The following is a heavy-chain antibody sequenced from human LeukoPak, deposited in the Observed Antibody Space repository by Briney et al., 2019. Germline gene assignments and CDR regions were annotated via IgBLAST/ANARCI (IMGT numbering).Heavy chain of an antibody. CDR2: ISSSGSTI. J-gene: IGHJ4*02. D-gene: IGHD3-16*01. CDR1: GFTFSSYE. V-gene: IGHV3-48*03. Sequence: GGSLRLSCAASGFTFSSYEMNWVRQAPTQALEWVSYISSSGSTIYYADSVQGRFTISRDNAKNSLYLQMSSVRAEDTAVYYCARNDYNFDYWGQGTLVTVSS. CDR3: ARNDYNFDY.